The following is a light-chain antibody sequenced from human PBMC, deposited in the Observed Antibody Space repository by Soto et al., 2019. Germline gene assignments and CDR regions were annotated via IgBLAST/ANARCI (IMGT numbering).Light chain of an antibody. V-gene: IGKV4-1*01. CDR3: QQYYSTPWT. Sequence: DIVMTQSPESLAVSLGERATINCKSSQSVLYSSNNTNYLAWYQQKPGQPPKLLIYWASTRQSGVPDRFSGSGSGTDFTLTISSLQAEDVAVYYCQQYYSTPWTFGQGTKVEIK. CDR2: WAS. J-gene: IGKJ1*01. CDR1: QSVLYSSNNTNY.